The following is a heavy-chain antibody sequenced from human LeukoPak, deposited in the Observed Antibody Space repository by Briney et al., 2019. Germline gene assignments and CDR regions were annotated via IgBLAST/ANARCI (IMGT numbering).Heavy chain of an antibody. V-gene: IGHV3-30*18. CDR1: GFTFSSDG. CDR2: ISYDGSNK. CDR3: AKAGAVAGLFDY. D-gene: IGHD6-19*01. Sequence: PGRSLRLSCAASGFTFSSDGMHWVRQAPGKGLECVAVISYDGSNKYYADSVKGRFTISRDNSKNTLYLQMNSLRAEDTAVYYCAKAGAVAGLFDYWGQGTLVTVSS. J-gene: IGHJ4*02.